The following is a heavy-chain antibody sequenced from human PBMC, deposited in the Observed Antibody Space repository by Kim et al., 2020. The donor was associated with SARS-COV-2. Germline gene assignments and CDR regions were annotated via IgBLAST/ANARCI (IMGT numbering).Heavy chain of an antibody. V-gene: IGHV1-69*13. J-gene: IGHJ5*02. CDR2: IIPIFGTA. Sequence: SVKVSCKASGGTFSSYAISWVRQAPGQGLEWMGGIIPIFGTANYAQKFQGRVTITADESTSTAYMELSSLRSEDTAVYYCARGTGSGSYAWGMVFDPWGQGTLVTVSS. CDR3: ARGTGSGSYAWGMVFDP. D-gene: IGHD1-26*01. CDR1: GGTFSSYA.